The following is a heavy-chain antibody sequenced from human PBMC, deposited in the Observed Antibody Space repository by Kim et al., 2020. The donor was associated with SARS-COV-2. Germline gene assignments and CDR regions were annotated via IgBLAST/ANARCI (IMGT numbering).Heavy chain of an antibody. J-gene: IGHJ4*02. D-gene: IGHD4-17*01. CDR2: ISSTSRTI. Sequence: GGSLRLSCAASGFTFSSYSMNWVRQAPGKGLEWVAYISSTSRTIYYSESVKGRFTVSRDSAKNSVYLQMENLRDEDTAMYYCARDNYGDYFSDFWGQGTLVTVSS. CDR1: GFTFSSYS. CDR3: ARDNYGDYFSDF. V-gene: IGHV3-48*02.